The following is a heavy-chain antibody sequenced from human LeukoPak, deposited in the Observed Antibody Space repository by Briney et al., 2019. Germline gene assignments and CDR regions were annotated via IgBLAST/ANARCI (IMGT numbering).Heavy chain of an antibody. D-gene: IGHD3-10*01. CDR1: GYAFTTYG. J-gene: IGHJ4*02. Sequence: GASVKVSCKASGYAFTTYGISWVRQAPGQGLEWMGWISGYNGYTNYAQNFQGRVTMTTDTSTSTAYMELRSLRSDDTAVYYCARDDEGFGELLGFGYWGQGTLVTVSS. CDR2: ISGYNGYT. CDR3: ARDDEGFGELLGFGY. V-gene: IGHV1-18*01.